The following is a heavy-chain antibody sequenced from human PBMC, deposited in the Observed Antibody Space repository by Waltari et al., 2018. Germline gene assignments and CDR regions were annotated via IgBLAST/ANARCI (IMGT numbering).Heavy chain of an antibody. CDR1: GFTFRHSV. CDR3: ARRPACSGGTCAFDY. J-gene: IGHJ4*02. D-gene: IGHD2-15*01. Sequence: EVQLLESGGGLVQPGGSLRLSCAASGFTFRHSVMSWVRQAPGKGLEWVSSISGGSATKHDAESVKGRFTISRDNSRNTLYLQMSSLRVDDTAVYYCARRPACSGGTCAFDYWGQGTLVTVSS. V-gene: IGHV3-23*01. CDR2: ISGGSATK.